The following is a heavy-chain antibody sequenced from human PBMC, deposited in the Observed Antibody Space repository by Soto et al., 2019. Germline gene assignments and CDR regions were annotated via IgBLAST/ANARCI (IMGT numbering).Heavy chain of an antibody. V-gene: IGHV4-59*01. CDR2: IYYSGST. J-gene: IGHJ1*01. CDR1: GGSISSYY. Sequence: PSETLSLTCTVSGGSISSYYWSWIRQPPGKGLEWIGYIYYSGSTNYNPSLKSRVTISVDTSKNQFSLKLSSVTAADTAVYYCARDEPNSVGATYFQHWGQGTLVTVSS. CDR3: ARDEPNSVGATYFQH. D-gene: IGHD1-26*01.